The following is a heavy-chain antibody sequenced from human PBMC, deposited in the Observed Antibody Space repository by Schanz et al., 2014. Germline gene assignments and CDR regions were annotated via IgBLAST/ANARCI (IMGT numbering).Heavy chain of an antibody. D-gene: IGHD3-22*01. V-gene: IGHV3-23*01. CDR1: GFNFTTYA. CDR2: ISSGGGST. Sequence: EVHLLESGGGLVPPGGSLRLSCAASGFNFTTYAMSWVRQAPGKGLEWVSSISSGGGSTYYADSVKGRFTISRDNSKNTLYLQMNSLRAEDTAVYYCAKDRSWDYDSSGYFDYWGQGTLVTVSS. J-gene: IGHJ4*02. CDR3: AKDRSWDYDSSGYFDY.